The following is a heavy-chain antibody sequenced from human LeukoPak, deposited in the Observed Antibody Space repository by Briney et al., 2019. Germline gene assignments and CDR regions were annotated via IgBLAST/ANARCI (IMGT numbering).Heavy chain of an antibody. CDR3: AMGFWYAEYFQH. V-gene: IGHV4-59*02. D-gene: IGHD6-13*01. J-gene: IGHJ1*01. CDR1: GASVSSYY. CDR2: IYYSGST. Sequence: PSETLSLTCTVSGASVSSYYWSWIRQPPGKGLEWIGYIYYSGSTNYNPSLKSRITISVDTSKNQFSLRLSSVTAADTAVYFCAMGFWYAEYFQHWGQGSLVIVSS.